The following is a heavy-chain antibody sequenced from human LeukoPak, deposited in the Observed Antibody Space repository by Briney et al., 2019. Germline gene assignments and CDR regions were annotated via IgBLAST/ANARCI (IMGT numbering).Heavy chain of an antibody. V-gene: IGHV4-39*07. Sequence: TSETLSLTCTVSGGSISSSSYYWGWIRQPPGKGLEWIGSIYYSGSTYYNPSLKSRVTISVDTSKNQFSLKLSSVTAADTAVYYCARVRVTASPYFDYWGQGTLVTVSS. CDR3: ARVRVTASPYFDY. CDR2: IYYSGST. J-gene: IGHJ4*02. D-gene: IGHD2-21*02. CDR1: GGSISSSSYY.